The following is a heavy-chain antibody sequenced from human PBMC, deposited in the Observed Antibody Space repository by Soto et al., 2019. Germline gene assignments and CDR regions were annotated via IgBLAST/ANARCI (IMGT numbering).Heavy chain of an antibody. V-gene: IGHV3-30*18. CDR3: AKEFVVRGVIILGPYYYYYYMDV. D-gene: IGHD3-10*01. Sequence: GGSLRLSCAASGFTFSSYGMHWVRQAPGKGLEWVAVISYDGSNKYYADSVKGRFTISRDNSKNTLYLQMNSLRAEDTAVYYCAKEFVVRGVIILGPYYYYYYMDVWGKGTTVTVSS. CDR1: GFTFSSYG. CDR2: ISYDGSNK. J-gene: IGHJ6*03.